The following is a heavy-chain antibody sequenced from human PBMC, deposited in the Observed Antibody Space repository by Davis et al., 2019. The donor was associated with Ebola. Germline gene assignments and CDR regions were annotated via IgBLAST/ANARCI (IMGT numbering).Heavy chain of an antibody. CDR1: GFTFSSYW. CDR3: ARDSRLTIFGVVIGYYYGMDV. V-gene: IGHV3-74*01. Sequence: GESLKISCAASGFTFSSYWMHWVRQAPGKGLVWVSRINSDGSSTSYADSVKGRFTISRDNSKNTLYLQMNSLRAEDTAVYYCARDSRLTIFGVVIGYYYGMDVWGQGTTVTVSS. D-gene: IGHD3-3*01. J-gene: IGHJ6*02. CDR2: INSDGSST.